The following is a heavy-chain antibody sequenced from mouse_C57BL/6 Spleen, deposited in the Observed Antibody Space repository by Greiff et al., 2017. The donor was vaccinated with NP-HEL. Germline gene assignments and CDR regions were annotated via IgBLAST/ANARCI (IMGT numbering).Heavy chain of an antibody. CDR1: GYTFTSYW. J-gene: IGHJ1*03. D-gene: IGHD3-3*01. CDR2: IHPSDSDT. CDR3: AMEGLRWYFDV. Sequence: QVQLKQPGAELVKPGASVKVSCKASGYTFTSYWMHWVKQRPGQGLEWIGRIHPSDSDTNYNQKFKGKATLTVDKSSSTAYMQLSSLTSEDSAVYYCAMEGLRWYFDVWGTGTTVTVSS. V-gene: IGHV1-74*01.